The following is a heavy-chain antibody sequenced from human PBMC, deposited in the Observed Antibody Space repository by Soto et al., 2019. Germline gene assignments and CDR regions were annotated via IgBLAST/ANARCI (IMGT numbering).Heavy chain of an antibody. CDR1: GGSISSYY. Sequence: SETLSLTCTVSGGSISSYYWSWIRQPAGKGPEWIGRIYTSGSTNYNPSLKSRVTMSVDTSKNQFSLKLSSVTAADTAVYYCAREDCSGGSCYVDAFDIWGQGTMVTVSS. CDR2: IYTSGST. CDR3: AREDCSGGSCYVDAFDI. D-gene: IGHD2-15*01. V-gene: IGHV4-4*07. J-gene: IGHJ3*02.